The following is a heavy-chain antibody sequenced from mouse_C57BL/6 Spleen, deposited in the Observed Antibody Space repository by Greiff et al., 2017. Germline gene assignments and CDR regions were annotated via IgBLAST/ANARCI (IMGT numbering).Heavy chain of an antibody. CDR1: GFTFSDYY. J-gene: IGHJ4*01. D-gene: IGHD2-4*01. CDR3: ERLEGDYDYAMDY. Sequence: EVKLVESGGGLVQPGGSLKLSCAASGFTFSDYYMYWVRQTPEKRLEWVAYISNGGGSTYYPDTVKGRFTISRDNAKNTLYLQMSRLKSEDTAMYYGERLEGDYDYAMDYWGQGTSVTVSS. V-gene: IGHV5-12*01. CDR2: ISNGGGST.